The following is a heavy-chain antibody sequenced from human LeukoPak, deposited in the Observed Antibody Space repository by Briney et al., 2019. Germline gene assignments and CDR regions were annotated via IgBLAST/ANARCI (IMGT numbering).Heavy chain of an antibody. D-gene: IGHD3-16*02. J-gene: IGHJ3*02. V-gene: IGHV4-59*01. CDR2: IYYSGST. CDR1: GGSISSYF. CDR3: ARYEFNVWGSYRPTVGAFDI. Sequence: PSETLSLTCTVSGGSISSYFWSWIRQPAGKGLEWIGYIYYSGSTNYNPSLKSRVTISVDTSKNQFSLKLSSVTAADTAVYYCARYEFNVWGSYRPTVGAFDIWGQGTMVTVSS.